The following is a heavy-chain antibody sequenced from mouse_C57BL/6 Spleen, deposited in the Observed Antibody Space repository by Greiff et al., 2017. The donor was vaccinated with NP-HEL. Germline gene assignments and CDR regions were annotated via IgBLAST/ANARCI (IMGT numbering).Heavy chain of an antibody. CDR1: GYSFTGYY. CDR3: ARKEGRWFAY. Sequence: VQLQQSGPELVKPGASVKISCKASGYSFTGYYMNWVKQSPEKSLEWIGEINPSTGGTTYNQKFKAKATLTVDKSSSTAYMQLKSLTSEDSAVYYCARKEGRWFAYWGQGTLVTVSA. V-gene: IGHV1-42*01. CDR2: INPSTGGT. J-gene: IGHJ3*01.